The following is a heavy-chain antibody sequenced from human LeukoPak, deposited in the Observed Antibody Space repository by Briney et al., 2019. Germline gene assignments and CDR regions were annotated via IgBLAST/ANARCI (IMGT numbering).Heavy chain of an antibody. Sequence: SVKVSCKASGYTFTSYGISWVRQAPGQGLEWMGGIIPIFGTANYAQKFQGRVTITADKSTSTAYMELSSLRSEDTAVYYCARQVIAVAGNFDYWGQGTLVTVSS. CDR1: GYTFTSYG. J-gene: IGHJ4*02. CDR3: ARQVIAVAGNFDY. D-gene: IGHD6-19*01. V-gene: IGHV1-69*06. CDR2: IIPIFGTA.